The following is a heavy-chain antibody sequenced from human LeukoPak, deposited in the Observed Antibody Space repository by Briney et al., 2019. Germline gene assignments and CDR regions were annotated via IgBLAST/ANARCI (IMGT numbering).Heavy chain of an antibody. J-gene: IGHJ3*02. CDR1: GGSISSSSYY. V-gene: IGHV4-39*01. CDR2: IYYSGST. D-gene: IGHD4-17*01. CDR3: ASYGDYDAFDI. Sequence: PSETLSLTCTVSGGSISSSSYYWGWIRQPPGKGPEWIGSIYYSGSTYYNPSLKSRVTISVDTSKNQFSLKLSSVTAADTAVYYCASYGDYDAFDIWGQGTMVTVSS.